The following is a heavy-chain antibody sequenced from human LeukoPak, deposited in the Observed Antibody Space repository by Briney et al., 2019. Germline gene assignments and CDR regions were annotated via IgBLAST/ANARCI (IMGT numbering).Heavy chain of an antibody. J-gene: IGHJ4*02. CDR3: ASAGIAVAGTFGGPLDY. V-gene: IGHV1-69*04. Sequence: GASVKVSCKASGGTFSSYAISWVRQAPGQGLEWMGRIIPILGIANYAQKFQGRVTITADKSTSTAYMELSSLRSEDTAVYYCASAGIAVAGTFGGPLDYWGQGTLVTVSS. D-gene: IGHD6-19*01. CDR2: IIPILGIA. CDR1: GGTFSSYA.